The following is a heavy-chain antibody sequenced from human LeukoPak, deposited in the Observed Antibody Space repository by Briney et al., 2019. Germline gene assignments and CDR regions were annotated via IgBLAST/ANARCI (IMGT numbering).Heavy chain of an antibody. V-gene: IGHV4-4*07. J-gene: IGHJ5*02. CDR3: ARDQLLWFGELAPGWFHP. Sequence: SETLSLTCTVSGGSLSSYCWSWIRQPAGKGLEWIGRIYTSGSTNYNPSLKSRVTMSVDTSKNQFSLKLSSVTAADTAVYYCARDQLLWFGELAPGWFHPWGQGTLVTVSS. D-gene: IGHD3-10*01. CDR1: GGSLSSYC. CDR2: IYTSGST.